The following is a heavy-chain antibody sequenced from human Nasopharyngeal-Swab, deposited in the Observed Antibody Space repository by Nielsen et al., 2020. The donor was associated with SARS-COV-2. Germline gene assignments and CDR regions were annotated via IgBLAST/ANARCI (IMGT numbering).Heavy chain of an antibody. CDR3: ARASHCSGGSCYSIYPYYYYGMDV. Sequence: SETLSLTCAVYGGSFSGYYWSWIRQPPGKGLEWIGEINHCGSSNYNPSLKSRVTISVDTSKNQFSLKLSSMTAADTAVYYCARASHCSGGSCYSIYPYYYYGMDVWGQGTTVTVSS. CDR2: INHCGSS. CDR1: GGSFSGYY. J-gene: IGHJ6*02. D-gene: IGHD2-15*01. V-gene: IGHV4-34*01.